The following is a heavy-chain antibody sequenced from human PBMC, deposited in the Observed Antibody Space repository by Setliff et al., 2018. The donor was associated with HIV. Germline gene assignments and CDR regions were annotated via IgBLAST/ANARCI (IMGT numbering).Heavy chain of an antibody. CDR2: IKEDGSEQ. D-gene: IGHD2-2*01. J-gene: IGHJ4*02. CDR1: GFSFRSYA. V-gene: IGHV3-7*02. Sequence: PGESLKISCAASGFSFRSYAVSWVRQAPGKGLEWVANIKEDGSEQYYMDSVKGRFTISRDNAKNSLYLQMNSLRAEDTAVYYCARGEPTILVVPAAFFDYWGQGTLVTVSS. CDR3: ARGEPTILVVPAAFFDY.